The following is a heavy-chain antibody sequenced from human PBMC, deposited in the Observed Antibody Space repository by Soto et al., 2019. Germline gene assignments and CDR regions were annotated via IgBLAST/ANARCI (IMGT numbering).Heavy chain of an antibody. J-gene: IGHJ4*02. D-gene: IGHD3-10*01. Sequence: SETLSLTCAVSGYFISNGYYWDWIRQPPGKGLEWIGSIYPTGTTYYDPSLKSRVTISVDTTKNHFSLKLTSVTAADTAVYYCARDANYGLYYFDHWGQGTLVTVSS. V-gene: IGHV4-38-2*02. CDR3: ARDANYGLYYFDH. CDR2: IYPTGTT. CDR1: GYFISNGYY.